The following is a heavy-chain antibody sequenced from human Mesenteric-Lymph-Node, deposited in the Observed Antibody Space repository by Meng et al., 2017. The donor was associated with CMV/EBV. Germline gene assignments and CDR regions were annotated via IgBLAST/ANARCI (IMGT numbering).Heavy chain of an antibody. CDR1: RYSFIAYY. Sequence: ASVKVSCKASRYSFIAYYMHWVRQVPGQGLEWMGCINPHNGGTNYAQKFQGRVTMTRDTSISTAYMELSRLRSDDTAVYYCARGLIAVVPAAIGGSWFDPWGQGTLVTVSS. D-gene: IGHD2-2*02. J-gene: IGHJ5*02. V-gene: IGHV1-2*02. CDR3: ARGLIAVVPAAIGGSWFDP. CDR2: INPHNGGT.